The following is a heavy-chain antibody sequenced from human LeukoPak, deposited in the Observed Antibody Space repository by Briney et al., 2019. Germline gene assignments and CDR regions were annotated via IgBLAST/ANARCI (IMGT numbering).Heavy chain of an antibody. V-gene: IGHV1-18*01. D-gene: IGHD3-9*01. CDR3: ARVLRRDYDILTGPTDY. J-gene: IGHJ4*02. CDR2: ISAYNGNT. CDR1: GGTFSSYA. Sequence: ASVKVSCKASGGTFSSYAISWVRQAPGQGLEWMGWISAYNGNTNYAQKLQGRVTMTTDTSTSTAYMELRSLRSDDTAVYYRARVLRRDYDILTGPTDYWGQGTLVTVSS.